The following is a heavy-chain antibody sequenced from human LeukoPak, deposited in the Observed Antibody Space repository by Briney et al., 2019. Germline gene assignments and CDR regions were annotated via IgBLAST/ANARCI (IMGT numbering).Heavy chain of an antibody. Sequence: GGSLRLSCAASGFTSSNVCMSWVRQAPGKGLQWVSHISGGGGSTYYADSVKGRFTISRDNSKNTLYLQMNSLRAEDTAVYYCARDLRIAAAGTDAFDIWGQGTMVTVSS. CDR1: GFTSSNVC. CDR2: ISGGGGST. J-gene: IGHJ3*02. V-gene: IGHV3-23*01. D-gene: IGHD6-13*01. CDR3: ARDLRIAAAGTDAFDI.